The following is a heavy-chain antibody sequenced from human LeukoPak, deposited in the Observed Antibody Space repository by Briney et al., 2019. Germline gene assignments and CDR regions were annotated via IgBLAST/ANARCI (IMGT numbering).Heavy chain of an antibody. CDR1: GYTFTSHD. CDR2: IIPIFGTA. CDR3: ARPQDIVVVVAATDYYGMDV. Sequence: SVKVSCKASGYTFTSHDISWVRQAPGQGLEWMGGIIPIFGTANYAQKFQGRVTITADESTSTAYMELSSLRSEDTAVYYCARPQDIVVVVAATDYYGMDVWGQGTTVTVSS. V-gene: IGHV1-69*13. D-gene: IGHD2-15*01. J-gene: IGHJ6*02.